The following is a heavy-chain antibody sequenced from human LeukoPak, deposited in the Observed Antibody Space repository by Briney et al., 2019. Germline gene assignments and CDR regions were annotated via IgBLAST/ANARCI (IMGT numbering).Heavy chain of an antibody. CDR1: GGSFSGYY. Sequence: SETLSLTCAVYGGSFSGYYWSWIRQPPGKGLEWIGEMNHSGGTNYNPSLKSRVTISVDTSKKQFSLKLSSVTAADTAFYYCARYIVSYPHDAFDIWGQGTMVTVSS. D-gene: IGHD1-26*01. J-gene: IGHJ3*02. V-gene: IGHV4-34*01. CDR2: MNHSGGT. CDR3: ARYIVSYPHDAFDI.